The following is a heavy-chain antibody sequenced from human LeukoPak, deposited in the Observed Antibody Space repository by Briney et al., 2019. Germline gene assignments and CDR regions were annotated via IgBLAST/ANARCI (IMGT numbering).Heavy chain of an antibody. D-gene: IGHD2-21*02. CDR2: IYYSGST. J-gene: IGHJ4*02. CDR1: GSSISSSSYY. Sequence: PSETLSLTCTVSGSSISSSSYYWGWIRQPPGKGLEWIGSIYYSGSTYYNPSLKSRVTISVDTSKNQFSLKLSSVTAADTAVYYCARGHVDCGGDCYSGAPFDYWGQGTLVTVSS. CDR3: ARGHVDCGGDCYSGAPFDY. V-gene: IGHV4-39*01.